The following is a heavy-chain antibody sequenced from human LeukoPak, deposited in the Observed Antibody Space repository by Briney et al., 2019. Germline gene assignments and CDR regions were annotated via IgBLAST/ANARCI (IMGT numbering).Heavy chain of an antibody. V-gene: IGHV4-34*01. J-gene: IGHJ4*02. CDR1: GFTFSSYW. Sequence: GSLRLSCVVSGFTFSSYWMSWVRQPPGKGLEWIGEINHSGSTNYNPSLKSRVTISVDTSKNQFSLKLSSVTAADTAVYYCARGDYSSGWTFDYWGQGTLVTVSS. D-gene: IGHD6-19*01. CDR3: ARGDYSSGWTFDY. CDR2: INHSGST.